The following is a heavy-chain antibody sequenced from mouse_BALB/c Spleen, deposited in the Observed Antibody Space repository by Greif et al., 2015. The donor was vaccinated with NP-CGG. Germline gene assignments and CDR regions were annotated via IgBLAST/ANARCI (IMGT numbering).Heavy chain of an antibody. CDR3: ARDDYYAMDY. J-gene: IGHJ4*01. CDR2: INPSTGYT. V-gene: IGHV1-7*01. CDR1: GYTFTSYW. Sequence: VKLMESGAELAKPGASVKMSCKASGYTFTSYWMHWVKQRPGQGLEWIGYINPSTGYTEYNQKFKDKATLTADKSSSTAYMQLCSLTSEDSAVYYCARDDYYAMDYWGQGTSVTVSS.